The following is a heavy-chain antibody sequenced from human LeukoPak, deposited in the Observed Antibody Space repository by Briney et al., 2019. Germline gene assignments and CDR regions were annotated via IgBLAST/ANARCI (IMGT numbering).Heavy chain of an antibody. CDR2: IYPSGDTT. Sequence: PGGSLRLSCAASGFTFSRYSMNWVRQAPGKGLEWVSAIYPSGDTTFYADSVNGRFTISRDNSKNSLFLLMNSLKVEDTAVYYCARGGGLDVWGQGATVTVSS. V-gene: IGHV3-23*01. CDR3: ARGGGLDV. CDR1: GFTFSRYS. D-gene: IGHD3-16*01. J-gene: IGHJ6*02.